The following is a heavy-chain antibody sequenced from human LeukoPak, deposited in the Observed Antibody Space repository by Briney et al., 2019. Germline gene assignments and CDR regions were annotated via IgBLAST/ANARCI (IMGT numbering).Heavy chain of an antibody. Sequence: GGSLRLPCVASGFTFNNYSMNWVRQAPGKGLEWVSSISSRSTYIYYADSVKGRFTISRDNAKNSLYLQMNSLRAEDTAVYHCARLRYSYGPPDYWGQGTLVTVSS. CDR3: ARLRYSYGPPDY. J-gene: IGHJ4*02. CDR2: ISSRSTYI. V-gene: IGHV3-21*01. D-gene: IGHD5-18*01. CDR1: GFTFNNYS.